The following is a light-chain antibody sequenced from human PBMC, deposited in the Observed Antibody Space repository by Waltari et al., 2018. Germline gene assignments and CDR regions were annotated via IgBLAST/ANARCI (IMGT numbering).Light chain of an antibody. Sequence: QTVVTQEPSFSVSPGGTVTLTCGLISGSVSTNFYPTWYQQNPGKAPRTPLYSTNTRSTGVPDRFSGSILGNKAALPITGAQSDDESDYYCVLYLGSGMSVFGGGTKLTVL. J-gene: IGLJ3*02. CDR3: VLYLGSGMSV. V-gene: IGLV8-61*01. CDR1: SGSVSTNFY. CDR2: STN.